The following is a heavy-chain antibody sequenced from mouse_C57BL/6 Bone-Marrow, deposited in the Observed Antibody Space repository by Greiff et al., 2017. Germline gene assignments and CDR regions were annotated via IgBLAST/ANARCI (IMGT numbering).Heavy chain of an antibody. Sequence: QVQLQQSGAELARPGASVKLSCKASGYTFTSYGISWVKQRTGQGLEWIVEIYPRSGNTYYNEKFKGKATLTADKSSSTAYMELRSLTSEDSAVYFCARRTGSSGAMDYWGQGTSVTVSS. J-gene: IGHJ4*01. CDR1: GYTFTSYG. CDR3: ARRTGSSGAMDY. V-gene: IGHV1-81*01. D-gene: IGHD6-1*01. CDR2: IYPRSGNT.